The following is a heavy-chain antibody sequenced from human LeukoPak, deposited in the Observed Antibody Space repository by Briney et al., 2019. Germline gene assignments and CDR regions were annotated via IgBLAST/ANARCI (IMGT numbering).Heavy chain of an antibody. CDR1: GGSFSVYY. J-gene: IGHJ3*01. V-gene: IGHV4-34*01. D-gene: IGHD4/OR15-4a*01. Sequence: PSETLSLTCAVYGGSFSVYYWSWIRQPPGRGLEWIGEMNRSGSTNYNPSLRSRATISTETSKNQVSLKLNSVTAADTAVYYCAMLTYSLKHSDVFDVWGRGTMVTVSS. CDR3: AMLTYSLKHSDVFDV. CDR2: MNRSGST.